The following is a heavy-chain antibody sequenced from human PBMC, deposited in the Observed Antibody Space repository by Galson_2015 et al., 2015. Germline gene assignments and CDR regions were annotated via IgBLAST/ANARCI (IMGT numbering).Heavy chain of an antibody. CDR2: ISWNSGSI. CDR3: AKDMAPPMVQGADAFDI. CDR1: GFTFDDYA. V-gene: IGHV3-9*01. D-gene: IGHD3-10*01. Sequence: SLRLSCAASGFTFDDYAMHWVRQAPGKGLEWVSGISWNSGSIGYADSVKGRFTISRDNAKNSLYLQMNSLRAEDTALYYCAKDMAPPMVQGADAFDIWGQGTMVTVPS. J-gene: IGHJ3*02.